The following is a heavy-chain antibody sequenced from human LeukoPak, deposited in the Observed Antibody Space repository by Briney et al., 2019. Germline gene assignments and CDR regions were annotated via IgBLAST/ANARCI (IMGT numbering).Heavy chain of an antibody. J-gene: IGHJ3*02. D-gene: IGHD3-10*01. V-gene: IGHV1-69*13. CDR1: GGTFSSYA. Sequence: GASVKVSCKASGGTFSSYAISWVRQAPGQGLEWMGGIIPIFGTANYAQKFQGRVTITADESTSTAYMELSSLRSEDTAVYYCARAYGFLEVADIWGQGTMVTVSP. CDR2: IIPIFGTA. CDR3: ARAYGFLEVADI.